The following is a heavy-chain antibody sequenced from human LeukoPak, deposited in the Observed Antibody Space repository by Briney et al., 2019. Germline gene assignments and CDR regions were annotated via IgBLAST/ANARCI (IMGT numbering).Heavy chain of an antibody. CDR3: ARDAVAVTRGLDY. D-gene: IGHD6-19*01. Sequence: NPGGSLRLSCAASGFTFSSYSVNWVRQAPGKGLEWVSSISSSSSYIYYADSVKGRFTISRDNAKNSLYLQMNSLRAEDTAVYYCARDAVAVTRGLDYWGQGTLVTVSS. J-gene: IGHJ4*02. V-gene: IGHV3-21*01. CDR2: ISSSSSYI. CDR1: GFTFSSYS.